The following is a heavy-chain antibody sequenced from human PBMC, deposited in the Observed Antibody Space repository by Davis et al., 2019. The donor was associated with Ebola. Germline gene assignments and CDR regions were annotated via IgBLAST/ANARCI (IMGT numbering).Heavy chain of an antibody. J-gene: IGHJ2*01. Sequence: PGGSLRLSCGASGFTFSRHIMNWVRQAPGKGLEWIAFISSGGHDTYYADSVRGRFTISRDNAKNLLYLQLNSLRDEDTALYYCAKDAEDGSGNWFFDFRGRGALVTVSS. CDR2: ISSGGHDT. V-gene: IGHV3-48*02. D-gene: IGHD5-24*01. CDR3: AKDAEDGSGNWFFDF. CDR1: GFTFSRHI.